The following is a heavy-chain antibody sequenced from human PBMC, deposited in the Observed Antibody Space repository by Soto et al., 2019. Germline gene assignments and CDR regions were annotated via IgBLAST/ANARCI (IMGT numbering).Heavy chain of an antibody. CDR3: ASRKVYGVVRYYFDY. CDR1: DGSFGTSY. D-gene: IGHD3-3*01. V-gene: IGHV4-34*01. Sequence: QVQLQQRGAGLLKPSETLSLTCGVSDGSFGTSYWTWIRQPTGKGLEWIGENYHTGTTKYNTSLKRRVTISVDTSKKQFSLKLNSVTAADTAVYFCASRKVYGVVRYYFDYWGQGALVTVSS. J-gene: IGHJ4*02. CDR2: NYHTGTT.